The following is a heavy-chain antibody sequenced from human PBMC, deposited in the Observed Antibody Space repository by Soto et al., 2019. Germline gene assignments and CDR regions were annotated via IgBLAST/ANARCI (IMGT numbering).Heavy chain of an antibody. V-gene: IGHV3-30*18. CDR2: ISYDGSNK. CDR3: AKDNPRAGYDRGY. D-gene: IGHD3-10*02. CDR1: GFTFSSYG. J-gene: IGHJ4*02. Sequence: QVQLVESGGGVVQPGRSLRLSCAASGFTFSSYGMHWVRQAPGKGLEWVAVISYDGSNKYYADSVKGRFTISRDNSKNTLYLQMNGLGAEDRLGYYCAKDNPRAGYDRGYWGKGTLVTAS.